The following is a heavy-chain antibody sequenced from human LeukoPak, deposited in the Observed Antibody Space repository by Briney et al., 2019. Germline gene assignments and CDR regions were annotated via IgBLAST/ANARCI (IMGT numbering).Heavy chain of an antibody. CDR1: GGSISSYY. CDR2: IYYSGST. Sequence: SETLSLTCTVSGGSISSYYWSWIRQPPGKGLEWIGYIYYSGSTNYNPSLKSRVTISVDTSKNQFSLKLSSVTAADTAVYYCAGHPGEDNSSGFDYWGQGTLVTVSS. J-gene: IGHJ4*02. D-gene: IGHD3-22*01. CDR3: AGHPGEDNSSGFDY. V-gene: IGHV4-59*08.